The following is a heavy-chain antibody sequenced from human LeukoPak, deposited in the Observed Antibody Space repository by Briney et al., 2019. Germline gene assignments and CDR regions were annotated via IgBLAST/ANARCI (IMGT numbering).Heavy chain of an antibody. D-gene: IGHD6-19*01. Sequence: GGSLRLSCVASGFTFGSFGFNWVRQAPGEGLEWVTLIWFDGRREDYIDSVKGRFTVSRDDSENTVYLQMSNLRVEDTAVYYCARSPRSSSGLDYWGQGTLVAVSS. CDR3: ARSPRSSSGLDY. CDR1: GFTFGSFG. V-gene: IGHV3-33*01. CDR2: IWFDGRRE. J-gene: IGHJ4*02.